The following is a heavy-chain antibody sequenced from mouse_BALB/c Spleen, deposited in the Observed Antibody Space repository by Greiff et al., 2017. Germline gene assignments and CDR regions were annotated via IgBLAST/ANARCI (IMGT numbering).Heavy chain of an antibody. V-gene: IGHV3-8*02. D-gene: IGHD1-1*01. CDR3: ARYYYGSSLYYFDD. Sequence: EVKLVESGPSLVKPSQTLSLTCSVTGDSITSGYWNWIRKFPGNKLEYMGYISYSGSTYYNPSLKSRISITRDTSKNQYYLQLNSVTTEDTATYYCARYYYGSSLYYFDDWGQGTTLTVSS. CDR2: ISYSGST. CDR1: GDSITSGY. J-gene: IGHJ2*01.